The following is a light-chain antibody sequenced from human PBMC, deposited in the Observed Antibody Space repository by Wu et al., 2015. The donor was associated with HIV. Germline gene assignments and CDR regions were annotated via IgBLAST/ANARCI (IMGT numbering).Light chain of an antibody. V-gene: IGKV1-5*03. CDR3: QHYNDYSVT. CDR1: QSPSNW. Sequence: DIQMTQSPSTLSAFVGDRVTITCRASQSPSNWLAWYQQKPGKAPKLLIYQASILKSGVPSRFSGSRSGTEFTLTIASLQPDDFATYYCQHYNDYSVTFGQGTKLEIK. J-gene: IGKJ2*01. CDR2: QAS.